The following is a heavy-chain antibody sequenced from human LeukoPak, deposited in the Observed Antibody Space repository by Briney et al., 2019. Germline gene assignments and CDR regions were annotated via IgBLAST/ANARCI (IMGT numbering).Heavy chain of an antibody. D-gene: IGHD3-22*01. V-gene: IGHV1-8*01. CDR1: GYTFTSYD. Sequence: ASVKVSCKASGYTFTSYDINWVRQATGQGLEWMGWMNPNSGNTGYAQKFQGRVTMTRNTSISIAYMELSSLRSEDTAVYYCARTYYYDSSGYYLGGNWFDPWGQGTLVTVSS. J-gene: IGHJ5*02. CDR3: ARTYYYDSSGYYLGGNWFDP. CDR2: MNPNSGNT.